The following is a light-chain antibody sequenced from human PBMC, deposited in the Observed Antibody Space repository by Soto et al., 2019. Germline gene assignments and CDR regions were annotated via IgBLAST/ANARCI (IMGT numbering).Light chain of an antibody. CDR2: YDS. CDR1: NIGSKS. J-gene: IGLJ2*01. CDR3: QVWDSSSDRAV. V-gene: IGLV3-21*04. Sequence: VLTQPPSVSVAPGKTARITCGGNNIGSKSVHWYQQKPGQAPVLVIYYDSDRPSGIPERFSGSNSGNTATLTISRVEAGDEADYYCQVWDSSSDRAVFGGGTKLTVL.